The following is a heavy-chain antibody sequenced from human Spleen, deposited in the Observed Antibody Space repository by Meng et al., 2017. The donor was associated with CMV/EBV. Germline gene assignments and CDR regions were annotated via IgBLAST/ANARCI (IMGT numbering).Heavy chain of an antibody. J-gene: IGHJ4*02. Sequence: GGSLRLSCAASGFIFNNYNMNWVRQAPGRGLEWVSYISDSSSTVYYADSVKGRFTISRDNAKSSLLLHMNSLRAEDTAVYYCARDGGLGYYFDYWGQGTLVTVSS. CDR3: ARDGGLGYYFDY. CDR2: ISDSSSTV. D-gene: IGHD3-16*01. CDR1: GFIFNNYN. V-gene: IGHV3-48*04.